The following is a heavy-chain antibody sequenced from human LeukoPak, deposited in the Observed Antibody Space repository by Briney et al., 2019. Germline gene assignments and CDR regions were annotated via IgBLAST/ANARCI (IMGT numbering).Heavy chain of an antibody. Sequence: PSETLSLTCAVYGGSFSGYYWSWIRQPPGKGLEWIGEINHSGSTNYNPSLKSRVTISVDTSKNQFSLKLSSVTAADTAVYYCASNYGYGSGSPFDYWGQGTLVTVSS. J-gene: IGHJ4*02. CDR1: GGSFSGYY. CDR3: ASNYGYGSGSPFDY. D-gene: IGHD3-10*01. V-gene: IGHV4-34*01. CDR2: INHSGST.